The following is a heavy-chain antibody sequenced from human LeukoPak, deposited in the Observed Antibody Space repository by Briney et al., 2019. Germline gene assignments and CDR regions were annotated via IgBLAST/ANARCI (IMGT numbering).Heavy chain of an antibody. CDR2: TRYDGINK. Sequence: GGSLRLSCAASGFTFSSYGMHWVRQAPGKGLEWVAFTRYDGINKYYADSVKGRFTISRDNSKNTLYVQMNSLRGEDTAVYYCAKTEFGYNIDYWDQGTLVTVSS. V-gene: IGHV3-30*02. D-gene: IGHD3-10*01. J-gene: IGHJ4*02. CDR1: GFTFSSYG. CDR3: AKTEFGYNIDY.